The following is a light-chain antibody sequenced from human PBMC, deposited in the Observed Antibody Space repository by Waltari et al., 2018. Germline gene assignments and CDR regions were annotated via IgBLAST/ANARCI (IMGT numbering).Light chain of an antibody. Sequence: DVVLTQSPLSLPVTLGQPASISCRSSQSLVHSDGNTYLTRFQQRPGQSPRRLIYKVSNRDSGVPDRFSGSGSGTDFTLKISRVEAEDVGVYYCMQGTHWPTFGGGTKVEIK. V-gene: IGKV2-30*02. J-gene: IGKJ4*01. CDR3: MQGTHWPT. CDR1: QSLVHSDGNTY. CDR2: KVS.